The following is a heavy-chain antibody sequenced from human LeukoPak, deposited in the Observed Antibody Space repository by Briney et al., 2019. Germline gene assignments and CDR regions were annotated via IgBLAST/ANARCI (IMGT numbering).Heavy chain of an antibody. Sequence: ASVTVSFTASVYTFTVYYMHWVRQAPGQGLEWMGWINPNSGGTNYAQKFQGRVTMTRDTSISTAYMELSRLRSDDTAVYYCARDPRNYYDSSGYYFLGYWGQGTLVTVSS. J-gene: IGHJ4*02. V-gene: IGHV1-2*02. CDR1: VYTFTVYY. CDR2: INPNSGGT. D-gene: IGHD3-22*01. CDR3: ARDPRNYYDSSGYYFLGY.